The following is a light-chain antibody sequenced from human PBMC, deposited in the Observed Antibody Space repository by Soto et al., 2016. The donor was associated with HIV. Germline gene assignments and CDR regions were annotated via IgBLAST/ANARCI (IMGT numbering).Light chain of an antibody. CDR2: KAS. J-gene: IGKJ1*01. Sequence: DIQMTQSPSTLSASVGDRVTITCRASQSISTWLAWYQQKSGKAPKLLIYKASNLESGVPSRFSGNASGTEFTLTIISLQPDDFATYYCQQYYTYTFGQGTKVDMK. CDR3: QQYYTYT. CDR1: QSISTW. V-gene: IGKV1-5*03.